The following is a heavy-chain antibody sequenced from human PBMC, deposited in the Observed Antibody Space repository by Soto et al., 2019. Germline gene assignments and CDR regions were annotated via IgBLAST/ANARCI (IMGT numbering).Heavy chain of an antibody. CDR1: GFTFSSYA. CDR3: AKAISSGIGAHFDY. D-gene: IGHD6-13*01. V-gene: IGHV3-30-3*01. Sequence: GGSLRLSCAASGFTFSSYAMHWVRQAPGKGLEWVAVISYDGSNKYYADSVKGRFTISRDNSKNTLYLQMNSLRAEDTAVYSCAKAISSGIGAHFDYWGQGTLVTVSS. J-gene: IGHJ4*02. CDR2: ISYDGSNK.